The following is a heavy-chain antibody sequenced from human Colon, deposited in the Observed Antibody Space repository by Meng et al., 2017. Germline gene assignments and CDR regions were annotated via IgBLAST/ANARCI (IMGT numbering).Heavy chain of an antibody. CDR3: ARDRKYDTSPDFDY. CDR2: IIPILETT. CDR1: GGTFNRHA. Sequence: QVQLVQSGAEVNEPGASVKVSCNASGGTFNRHAISWVRQAPGQGLEWMGGIIPILETTNYAQKFQGRVTITADDSTRTVYMEVSSLRSEDTAVYYCARDRKYDTSPDFDYWGQGTLVTVSS. D-gene: IGHD1-14*01. V-gene: IGHV1-69*01. J-gene: IGHJ4*02.